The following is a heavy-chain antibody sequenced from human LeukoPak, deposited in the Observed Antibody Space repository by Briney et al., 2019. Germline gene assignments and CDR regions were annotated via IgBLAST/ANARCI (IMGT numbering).Heavy chain of an antibody. Sequence: SETLSLTCTVSGASISSYYWSWIRQPPGKGLEWIGYFYYGGSTNYNPPLKGRVTISLDTSKKQFSLKLSSVTAADTAVYYCARRVAVGGPLDYWGQGALVTVSS. J-gene: IGHJ4*02. D-gene: IGHD6-19*01. CDR3: ARRVAVGGPLDY. CDR2: FYYGGST. CDR1: GASISSYY. V-gene: IGHV4-59*08.